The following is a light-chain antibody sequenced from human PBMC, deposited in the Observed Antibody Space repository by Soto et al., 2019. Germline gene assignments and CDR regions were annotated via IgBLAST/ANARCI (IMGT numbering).Light chain of an antibody. J-gene: IGLJ1*01. V-gene: IGLV2-11*01. CDR3: CSYAGSYSV. CDR1: SSDVGGYNY. CDR2: DVS. Sequence: QSVLTQPRSVSGSPGQSVTISCTGTSSDVGGYNYVSWYQQHPGKAPKLMIYDVSKRPSGVPDRFSGSMSGNTAPLTISGLQAEDEADYYCCSYAGSYSVLGTGTKVTVL.